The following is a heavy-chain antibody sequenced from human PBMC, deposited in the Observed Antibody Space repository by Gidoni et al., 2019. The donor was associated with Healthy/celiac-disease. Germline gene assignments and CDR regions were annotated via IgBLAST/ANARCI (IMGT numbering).Heavy chain of an antibody. Sequence: QVQLVQSGAAVKKPWSSVKVSCQASGSTFSSYAISWVRQAPGQGLEWMGRIIPILGIANYAQKFQGRVTITADKSTSTAYMELSSLRSEDTAVYYCARQYYYGSGSYSNWFDPWGQGTLVTVSS. J-gene: IGHJ5*02. D-gene: IGHD3-10*01. CDR3: ARQYYYGSGSYSNWFDP. V-gene: IGHV1-69*04. CDR1: GSTFSSYA. CDR2: IIPILGIA.